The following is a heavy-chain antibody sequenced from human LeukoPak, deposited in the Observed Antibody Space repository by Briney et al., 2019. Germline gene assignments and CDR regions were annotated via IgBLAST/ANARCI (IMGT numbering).Heavy chain of an antibody. CDR2: INPNSGGT. Sequence: ASVKVSCKASGYTFTGYYMHWVRQAPGQGLEWMGWINPNSGGTNYAQKFQGRVTMTRDTSISTAYMELSRLRSDDTAVYYCARDLGAYGSRRIFDYWGQGTLVTVSS. D-gene: IGHD3-10*01. CDR3: ARDLGAYGSRRIFDY. CDR1: GYTFTGYY. V-gene: IGHV1-2*02. J-gene: IGHJ4*02.